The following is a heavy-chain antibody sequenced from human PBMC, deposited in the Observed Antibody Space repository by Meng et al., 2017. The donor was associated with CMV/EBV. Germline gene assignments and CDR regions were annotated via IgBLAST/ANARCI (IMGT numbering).Heavy chain of an antibody. CDR2: IYSGGGT. J-gene: IGHJ4*02. V-gene: IGHV3-53*01. D-gene: IGHD2-21*01. Sequence: GGSLRLSCAASGFNVGGFYIIWVRQAPGKGLEWVSIIYSGGGTYYTDSVRGRFTISRDNSRNVVYLQMNSLRVEDTALYYCARGGVRYCGGDCYPTRFDYWGQGTLVTVSS. CDR1: GFNVGGFY. CDR3: ARGGVRYCGGDCYPTRFDY.